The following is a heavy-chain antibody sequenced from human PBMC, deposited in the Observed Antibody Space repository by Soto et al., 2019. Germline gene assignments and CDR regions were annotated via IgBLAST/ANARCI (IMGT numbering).Heavy chain of an antibody. CDR1: GGTFSSYA. V-gene: IGHV1-69*13. CDR3: ARVIGDIVVVPAATDYYYYGMDV. D-gene: IGHD2-2*01. Sequence: GASVQVSCKASGGTFSSYAISWVRQAPGQGLEWMGGFIPIFGTANYAQKFQGRVTITADESTSTAYMDLSSLRSEDTAVYYCARVIGDIVVVPAATDYYYYGMDVWGQGTTVTVSS. CDR2: FIPIFGTA. J-gene: IGHJ6*02.